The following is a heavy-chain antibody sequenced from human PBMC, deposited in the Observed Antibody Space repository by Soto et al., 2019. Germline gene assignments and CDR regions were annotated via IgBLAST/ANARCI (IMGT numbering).Heavy chain of an antibody. CDR3: ARCRGGIAVAGTGYFDY. CDR1: GFTFSSYA. J-gene: IGHJ4*02. V-gene: IGHV3-30-3*01. Sequence: GGSLRLSCAASGFTFSSYAMHWVRQAPGKGLEWVAVISYDGSNKYYADSVKGRFTISRGNSKNTLYLQMNSLRAEDTAVYYCARCRGGIAVAGTGYFDYWGQGTLVTVSS. CDR2: ISYDGSNK. D-gene: IGHD6-19*01.